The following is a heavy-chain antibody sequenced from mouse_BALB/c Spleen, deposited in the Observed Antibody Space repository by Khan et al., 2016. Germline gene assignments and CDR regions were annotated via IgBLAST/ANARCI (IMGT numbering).Heavy chain of an antibody. V-gene: IGHV1-9*01. CDR2: ILPGSDST. CDR3: ARSRLYFDY. J-gene: IGHJ2*01. Sequence: QIQLVQSGAELMKPGASVKISCKATGYTFSSYWIEWVKQRPGHGLEWIGEILPGSDSTNYDEKFKGKATFTADTSSNTAYMQLSSLTSEVSDVYYCARSRLYFDYWGQGTTLTVSS. CDR1: GYTFSSYW. D-gene: IGHD3-2*02.